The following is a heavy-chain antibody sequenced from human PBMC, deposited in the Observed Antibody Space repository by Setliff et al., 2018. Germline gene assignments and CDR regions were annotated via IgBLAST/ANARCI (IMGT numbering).Heavy chain of an antibody. D-gene: IGHD7-27*01. CDR2: IIPIFGTG. V-gene: IGHV1-69*13. J-gene: IGHJ4*02. CDR1: GGTFSSHA. Sequence: SVKVSCKASGGTFSSHAISWVRQAPGQGLEWMGGIIPIFGTGNYAQKLQGRVTITADESTSTAYMELSSLRSEDTAVYYCARAPDWGSFDFDYWGQGTLVTVAS. CDR3: ARAPDWGSFDFDY.